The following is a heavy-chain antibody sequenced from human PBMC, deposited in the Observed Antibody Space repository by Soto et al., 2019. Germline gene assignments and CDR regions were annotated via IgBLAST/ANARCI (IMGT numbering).Heavy chain of an antibody. D-gene: IGHD4-17*01. CDR3: AHRADYGGSPYYFDY. Sequence: QITLKESGPTLVKPTQTLTLTCTFSGFALSTSGVGVGWIRQPPGKALEWLALIYWDDDKRYSPSLKSRLAITKDTSKNQVVLTMTNMDPVDTATYYCAHRADYGGSPYYFDYWGQGTLVTVSS. J-gene: IGHJ4*02. CDR1: GFALSTSGVG. CDR2: IYWDDDK. V-gene: IGHV2-5*02.